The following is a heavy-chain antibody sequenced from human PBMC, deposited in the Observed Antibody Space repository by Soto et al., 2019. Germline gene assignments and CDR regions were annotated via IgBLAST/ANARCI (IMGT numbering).Heavy chain of an antibody. Sequence: EVQLLESGGGLVQPGGSLRLSCAASGFTFSSYAMSWVRQAPGKGLEWDSAISGSGGSTYYADSVKGRFTISNDNSKNTLYLQMNSPSAEDTAVYYWAKGVDRLRIKLGYWGQGTLVTVSS. CDR1: GFTFSSYA. CDR2: ISGSGGST. V-gene: IGHV3-23*01. CDR3: AKGVDRLRIKLGY. J-gene: IGHJ4*02. D-gene: IGHD5-12*01.